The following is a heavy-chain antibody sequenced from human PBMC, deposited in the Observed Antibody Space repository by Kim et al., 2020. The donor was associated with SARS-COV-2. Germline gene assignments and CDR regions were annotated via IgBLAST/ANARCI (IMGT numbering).Heavy chain of an antibody. Sequence: SETLSLTCTVSGGSISSGGYYWSWIRQHPGKGLEWIGYIYYSGSTYYNPSLKSRVTISVDTSKNQFSLKLSSVTAADTAVYYCANFDWLLGFQHWGQGTLVTVSS. D-gene: IGHD3-9*01. CDR2: IYYSGST. J-gene: IGHJ1*01. CDR3: ANFDWLLGFQH. CDR1: GGSISSGGYY. V-gene: IGHV4-31*03.